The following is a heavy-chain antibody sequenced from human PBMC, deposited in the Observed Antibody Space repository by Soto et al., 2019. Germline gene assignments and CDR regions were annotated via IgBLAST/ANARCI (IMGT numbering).Heavy chain of an antibody. D-gene: IGHD3-22*01. Sequence: ASVKVSCKVSGYTLTELSMHWVRQAPGKGLEWMGGFDPEDGETIYAQKFQGRVTMTEDTSTDTAYMELSSLRSEDTAAYYCATYDYDSSGYYSSFDYWGQGTLVTVSS. CDR3: ATYDYDSSGYYSSFDY. CDR1: GYTLTELS. CDR2: FDPEDGET. V-gene: IGHV1-24*01. J-gene: IGHJ4*02.